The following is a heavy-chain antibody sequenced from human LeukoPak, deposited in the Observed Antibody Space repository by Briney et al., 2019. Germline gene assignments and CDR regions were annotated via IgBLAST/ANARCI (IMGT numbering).Heavy chain of an antibody. J-gene: IGHJ4*02. V-gene: IGHV1-18*01. D-gene: IGHD3-3*01. Sequence: SVKVSCKASGYTFTSYGISWVRQAPGQGLEWMGWISAYNGNTNYAQKLQGRVTMTTDTSTSTAYMELRSRRSDDTAVYYCARDLGRDYDFWSGYYTQHYFDYWGQGTLVTVSS. CDR3: ARDLGRDYDFWSGYYTQHYFDY. CDR2: ISAYNGNT. CDR1: GYTFTSYG.